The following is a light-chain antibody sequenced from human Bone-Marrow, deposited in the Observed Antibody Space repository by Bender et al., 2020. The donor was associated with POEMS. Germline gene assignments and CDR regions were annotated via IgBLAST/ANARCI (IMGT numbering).Light chain of an antibody. CDR3: CSYTGGYWV. J-gene: IGLJ3*02. CDR2: EVS. CDR1: STDIGSYDR. Sequence: QSALTQPPSVSGSLGQSVTITCTGTSTDIGSYDRVSWYQQPPDTAPKVIIYEVSNRPSGVPHRFSASKSGNTASLTISGLQAEDEADYFCCSYTGGYWVFGGGTKVTV. V-gene: IGLV2-18*02.